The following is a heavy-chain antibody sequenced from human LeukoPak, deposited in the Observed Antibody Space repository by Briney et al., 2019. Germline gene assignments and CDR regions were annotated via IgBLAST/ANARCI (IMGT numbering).Heavy chain of an antibody. Sequence: TGGSLRLSCAASGFTFSSYAMSWVRQAPGKGLEWVSAISGSGGSTYYADSVKGRFTISRDNSKNTLYLQMNSLRAEDTAVYYCAKLTIVVVTATTFDYWGQGTLVTVSS. D-gene: IGHD2-21*02. V-gene: IGHV3-23*01. CDR3: AKLTIVVVTATTFDY. CDR1: GFTFSSYA. J-gene: IGHJ4*02. CDR2: ISGSGGST.